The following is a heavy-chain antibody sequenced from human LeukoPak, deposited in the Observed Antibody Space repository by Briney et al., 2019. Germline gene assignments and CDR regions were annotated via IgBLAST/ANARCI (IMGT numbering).Heavy chain of an antibody. D-gene: IGHD1-26*01. CDR2: ISSDGGRT. CDR3: VKDPSGSYFYFDF. V-gene: IGHV3-64D*09. Sequence: GGSLPLSCSASGFTFSSFAMFWVRQAPGKGLEYVSGISSDGGRTNYADSVKARFTISRDNSKVTLYLQMTSLRPEDTAIYYCVKDPSGSYFYFDFWGQGTLVTVSS. CDR1: GFTFSSFA. J-gene: IGHJ4*02.